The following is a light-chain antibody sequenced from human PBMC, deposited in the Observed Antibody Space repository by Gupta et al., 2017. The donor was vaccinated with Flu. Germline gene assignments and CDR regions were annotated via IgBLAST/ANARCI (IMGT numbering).Light chain of an antibody. CDR2: KAS. V-gene: IGKV1-5*03. J-gene: IGKJ2*01. CDR1: QSVSGW. Sequence: GDRVTITCRASQSVSGWLAWYQQKPGKAPKLLIYKASSLEGGVPSRFSGSGSGTEFTLTIRSLQPDDVATYYCQQYNSSPYTFGQGTKLEIK. CDR3: QQYNSSPYT.